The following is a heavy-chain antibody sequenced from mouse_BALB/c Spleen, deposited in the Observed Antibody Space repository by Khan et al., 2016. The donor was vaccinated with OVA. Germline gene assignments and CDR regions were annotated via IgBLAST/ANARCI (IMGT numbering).Heavy chain of an antibody. CDR2: ISYSGST. D-gene: IGHD3-3*01. Sequence: EVQLVESGPGLVKPSQSLSLTCTVTGYSITSVYAWNWIRQFPGNKLEWMGYISYSGSTSYNPSLKSRISITRDTSKNQFFLQLNSVTTEDTATYYCARSPPVGDLWFAYWGQGTLVTVSA. V-gene: IGHV3-2*02. CDR3: ARSPPVGDLWFAY. CDR1: GYSITSVYA. J-gene: IGHJ3*01.